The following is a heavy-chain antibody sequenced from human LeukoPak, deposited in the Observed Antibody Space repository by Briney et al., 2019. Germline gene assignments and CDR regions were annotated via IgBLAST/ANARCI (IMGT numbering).Heavy chain of an antibody. D-gene: IGHD2-2*01. CDR3: AREGGYCSSTSCPDFQVLREHDY. CDR2: INSDGSST. CDR1: GFTFSSYW. J-gene: IGHJ4*02. Sequence: GGSLRLSCAASGFTFSSYWMHWVRQAPGKGLVWVSRINSDGSSTSYADSVRGRFTISRDNAKNTLYLQMNSLRAEDTAVYYCAREGGYCSSTSCPDFQVLREHDYWGQGTLVTVSS. V-gene: IGHV3-74*01.